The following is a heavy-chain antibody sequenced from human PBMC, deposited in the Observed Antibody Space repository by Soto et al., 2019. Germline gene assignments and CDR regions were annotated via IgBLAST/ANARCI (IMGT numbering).Heavy chain of an antibody. D-gene: IGHD2-15*01. V-gene: IGHV3-21*01. CDR1: GFNFNSYT. Sequence: PGGSLRLSCAASGFNFNSYTINWVRQAPGKRLEWLSSISSSGYTFSTDSVRGRFTISRDNAKNSVYLQINSLRAEDTAVYFCARDCSGGSCYPGMDVPGPGTTVTVSS. CDR3: ARDCSGGSCYPGMDV. J-gene: IGHJ6*02. CDR2: ISSSGYT.